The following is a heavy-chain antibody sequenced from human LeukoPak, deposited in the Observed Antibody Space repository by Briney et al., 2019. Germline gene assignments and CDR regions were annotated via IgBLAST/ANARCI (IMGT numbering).Heavy chain of an antibody. D-gene: IGHD6-19*01. CDR2: IKQDGSEK. Sequence: GGSLRLSCAASGFTFSTYWMSWVRQAPGKGLEWVANIKQDGSEKYYVDSVKGRFTISRDNAKTSLYLQMNSLRAKDTAVYYCARDKAVAGRFDPWGQGTLVTVSS. J-gene: IGHJ5*02. V-gene: IGHV3-7*01. CDR3: ARDKAVAGRFDP. CDR1: GFTFSTYW.